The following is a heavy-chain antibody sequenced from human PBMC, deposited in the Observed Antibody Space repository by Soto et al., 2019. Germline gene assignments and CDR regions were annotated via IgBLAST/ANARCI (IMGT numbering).Heavy chain of an antibody. Sequence: GASVKVSCKASGYTFTSYAMHWVRQAPGQRLEWMGWINAGNGNTKYSQKFQGRVTITRDTSASTAYMELSSLRSEDTAVYYCARDHGSWSYIYYYYVMDVWGQGTTVTGSS. CDR2: INAGNGNT. D-gene: IGHD1-26*01. CDR3: ARDHGSWSYIYYYYVMDV. V-gene: IGHV1-3*01. CDR1: GYTFTSYA. J-gene: IGHJ6*02.